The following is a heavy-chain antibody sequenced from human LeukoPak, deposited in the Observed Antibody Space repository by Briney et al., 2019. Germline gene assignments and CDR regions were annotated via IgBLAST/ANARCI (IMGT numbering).Heavy chain of an antibody. CDR3: AKDRGYCSGGSCYFDY. J-gene: IGHJ4*02. D-gene: IGHD2-15*01. V-gene: IGHV3-23*01. Sequence: GGSLRLSCAASGFTFSSYAMSWVRQAPGKGLEWVSAISTSGANTYYADSVKGRFNISRDNSKDTLCLQMSRLRAEDTAVYYCAKDRGYCSGGSCYFDYWGQGTLVTVSS. CDR1: GFTFSSYA. CDR2: ISTSGANT.